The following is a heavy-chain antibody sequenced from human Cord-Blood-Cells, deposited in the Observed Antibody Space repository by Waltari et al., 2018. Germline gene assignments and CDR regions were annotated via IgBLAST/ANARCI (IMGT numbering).Heavy chain of an antibody. V-gene: IGHV3-23*01. CDR1: GFTFSSYA. Sequence: EVQLLESGGGLVQPGGSLRLSCAASGFTFSSYAMSWVRQAPGKGLEWVSAISGSGGSTSDADSVKGRCTISRDNSKNTLYLQMNSLRAEDTAVYYCACITIFGVVIDAFDIWGQGTMVTVSS. D-gene: IGHD3-3*01. CDR3: ACITIFGVVIDAFDI. J-gene: IGHJ3*02. CDR2: ISGSGGST.